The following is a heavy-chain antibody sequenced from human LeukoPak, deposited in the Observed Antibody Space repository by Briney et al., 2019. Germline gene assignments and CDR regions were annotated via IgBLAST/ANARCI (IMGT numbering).Heavy chain of an antibody. D-gene: IGHD5-12*01. J-gene: IGHJ4*02. V-gene: IGHV1-69*10. CDR1: GGTFSSYA. CDR2: IIPILGIA. Sequence: SVKVSCKASGGTFSSYAISWVRQAPGQGLEWMGRIIPILGIANYAQKFQGRVTITADKSTSTAYTELSSLRSEDTAVYYCARDTPGYSGYDLYFDYWGQGTLVTVSS. CDR3: ARDTPGYSGYDLYFDY.